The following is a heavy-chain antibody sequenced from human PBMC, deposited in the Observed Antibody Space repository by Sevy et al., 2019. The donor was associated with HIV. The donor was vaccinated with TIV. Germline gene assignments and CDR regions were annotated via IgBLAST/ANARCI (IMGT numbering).Heavy chain of an antibody. CDR2: ISSSSSYI. CDR1: GFTFSSYS. D-gene: IGHD3-10*02. CDR3: ARDPYVRYGMDV. V-gene: IGHV3-21*01. J-gene: IGHJ6*02. Sequence: GGSLRLSCAASGFTFSSYSMNWVRQAPGKGLEWVSSISSSSSYIYYEDSVKGRFTISGDNAKNSLYLQMNSLRAEDTAVYYCARDPYVRYGMDVWGQGTTVTVSS.